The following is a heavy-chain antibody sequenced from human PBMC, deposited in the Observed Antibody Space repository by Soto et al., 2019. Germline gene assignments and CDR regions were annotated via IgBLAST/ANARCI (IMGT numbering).Heavy chain of an antibody. J-gene: IGHJ6*02. Sequence: EVQLVESGGGLVQPGGSLRLSCAASGFTFSLYSMSWVRQAPGKGLEWVSYISRSSTGIHYADSVKGRFTISRDDATKAMHLKMNSLRGGDTAVYYCARAVTWGLDVWGHGTTVSISS. D-gene: IGHD3-10*01. CDR2: ISRSSTGI. CDR1: GFTFSLYS. CDR3: ARAVTWGLDV. V-gene: IGHV3-48*01.